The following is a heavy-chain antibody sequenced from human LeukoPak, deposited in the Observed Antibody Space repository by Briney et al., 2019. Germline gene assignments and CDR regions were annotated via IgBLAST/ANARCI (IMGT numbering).Heavy chain of an antibody. D-gene: IGHD3-16*02. J-gene: IGHJ4*02. CDR3: ARDFTFGGVIAALDY. CDR2: ISYDGSNK. Sequence: PGGSLRLSCAASGFTFSSYAMHWVRQAPGKGLEWVAVISYDGSNKYYADSVKSRFTISRDNSKNTLYLQMNSLRAEDTAVYYCARDFTFGGVIAALDYWGQGTLVTVSS. CDR1: GFTFSSYA. V-gene: IGHV3-30-3*01.